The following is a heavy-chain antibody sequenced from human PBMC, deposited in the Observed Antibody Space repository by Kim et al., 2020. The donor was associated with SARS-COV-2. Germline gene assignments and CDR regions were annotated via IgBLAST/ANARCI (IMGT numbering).Heavy chain of an antibody. CDR2: IYYSGST. V-gene: IGHV4-39*01. J-gene: IGHJ4*02. CDR3: ARHYDSSGPYYFDY. D-gene: IGHD3-22*01. CDR1: GGSISSSSYY. Sequence: SETLSLTCTVSGGSISSSSYYWGWIRQPPGKGLEWIGSIYYSGSTYYNPSLKSRVTISVDTSKNQFSLKLSSVTAADTAVYYCARHYDSSGPYYFDYWGQGTLVTVPS.